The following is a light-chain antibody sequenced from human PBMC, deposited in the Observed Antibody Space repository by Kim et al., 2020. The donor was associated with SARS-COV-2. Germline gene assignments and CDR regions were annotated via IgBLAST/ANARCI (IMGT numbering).Light chain of an antibody. Sequence: NFMLTQPHSVSEFPGKTVTISCTGSSGSIASNYVQWYQQRPGSAPITLIYEDEQRPSGVPDRFSGSIDRSSNYASLTISGLNTEDEADYYCQSYDADSRWVCDRGTQLTVL. V-gene: IGLV6-57*02. CDR3: QSYDADSRWV. J-gene: IGLJ3*02. CDR1: SGSIASNY. CDR2: EDE.